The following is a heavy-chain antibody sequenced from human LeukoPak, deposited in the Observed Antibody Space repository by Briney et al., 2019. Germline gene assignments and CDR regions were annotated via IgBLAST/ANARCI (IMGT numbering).Heavy chain of an antibody. CDR3: ARDLLGYSYDAYYFDF. CDR2: IWYDGSKK. V-gene: IGHV3-33*01. CDR1: GFTFSSHG. J-gene: IGHJ4*02. D-gene: IGHD5-18*01. Sequence: PGGSLRLSCAASGFTFSSHGMHWVRQAPGKGLEWVAVIWYDGSKKYPADPVKGRFTISRDNSKNTLYLQMTSLRAEDTAVYYCARDLLGYSYDAYYFDFWGQGTLSPSPQ.